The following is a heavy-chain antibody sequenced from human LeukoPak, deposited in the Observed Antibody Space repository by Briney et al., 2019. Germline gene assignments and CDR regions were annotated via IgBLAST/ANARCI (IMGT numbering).Heavy chain of an antibody. CDR3: AKDWGAYYDSSGFYSGDFDY. CDR1: GFTFSNYA. Sequence: PGGSLRLSCAASGFTFSNYAMNWVRQAPGKGLEWVSLISGDGGSTYYADSVKGRFTISRDNSKNSLYLQMNSLRTEDTALYYCAKDWGAYYDSSGFYSGDFDYWGQGTLVTVSS. D-gene: IGHD3-22*01. V-gene: IGHV3-43*02. J-gene: IGHJ4*02. CDR2: ISGDGGST.